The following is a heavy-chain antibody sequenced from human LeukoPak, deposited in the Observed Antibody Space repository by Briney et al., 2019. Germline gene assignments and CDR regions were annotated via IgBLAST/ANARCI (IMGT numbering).Heavy chain of an antibody. CDR1: GFTFSSYA. J-gene: IGHJ4*02. CDR2: ISYDGSNK. CDR3: AKDLGGIAVAGLSHTFDY. Sequence: PGGSLRLSCAASGFTFSSYAMRWVRQAPGKGLEWVAGISYDGSNKYYADSVKGRFTISRDNSKNTLYLQMNSLRAEDTAVYYCAKDLGGIAVAGLSHTFDYWGQGTLVTVSS. D-gene: IGHD6-19*01. V-gene: IGHV3-30*18.